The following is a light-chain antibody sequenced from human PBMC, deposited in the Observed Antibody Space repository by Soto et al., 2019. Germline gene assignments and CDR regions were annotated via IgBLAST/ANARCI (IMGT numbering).Light chain of an antibody. CDR1: QSVSSSY. Sequence: EIVLTQSPGTLSLSPGERATLSCRASQSVSSSYLAWYQRKPGQAPRLLIYGASSRATGIPDRFSGSGSGTDFTLTVSRLEPEDFAVYYCQQCGSSPQTFGQGTEVEVK. CDR2: GAS. J-gene: IGKJ1*01. V-gene: IGKV3-20*01. CDR3: QQCGSSPQT.